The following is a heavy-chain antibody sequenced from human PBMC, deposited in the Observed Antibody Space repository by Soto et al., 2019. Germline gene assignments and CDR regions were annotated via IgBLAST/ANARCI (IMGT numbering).Heavy chain of an antibody. V-gene: IGHV1-18*04. Sequence: ASVRVSCKASGYTFTSYGISWVRQAPGQGLEWMGWISAYNGNTNYAQKLQGRVTMTTDTSTSTAYMELRSLRSDDTAVYYCARGEYYDYVWGSYRQYNWFDPWGQGTLVTVSS. J-gene: IGHJ5*02. CDR3: ARGEYYDYVWGSYRQYNWFDP. CDR2: ISAYNGNT. CDR1: GYTFTSYG. D-gene: IGHD3-16*02.